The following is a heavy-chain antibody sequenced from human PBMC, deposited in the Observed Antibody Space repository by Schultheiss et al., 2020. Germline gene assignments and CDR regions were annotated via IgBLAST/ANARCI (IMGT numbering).Heavy chain of an antibody. J-gene: IGHJ3*02. V-gene: IGHV4-61*01. D-gene: IGHD6-19*01. CDR3: AKDTRSIAVAGTSYAFDI. CDR2: IYYSGST. Sequence: GSLRLSCTVSGGSVSSGSYYWSWIRQPPGKGLEWIGYIYYSGSTNYNPSLKSRVTISVDTSKNQFSLKLSSVTAADTAVYYCAKDTRSIAVAGTSYAFDIWGQGTMVT. CDR1: GGSVSSGSYY.